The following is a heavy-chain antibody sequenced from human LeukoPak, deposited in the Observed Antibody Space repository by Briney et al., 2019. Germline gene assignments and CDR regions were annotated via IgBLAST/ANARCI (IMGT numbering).Heavy chain of an antibody. J-gene: IGHJ4*02. D-gene: IGHD6-13*01. CDR3: ARGPRESSSSDY. Sequence: ASVKVSCKTSGYRFTNFDINWVRQAPGQGLEWMGWMNPDNGNTGYAQKFQGRVSMSGYTSISTAFMVLSSLRSDDTAVYFCARGPRESSSSDYWGQGALVTVSS. CDR2: MNPDNGNT. CDR1: GYRFTNFD. V-gene: IGHV1-8*01.